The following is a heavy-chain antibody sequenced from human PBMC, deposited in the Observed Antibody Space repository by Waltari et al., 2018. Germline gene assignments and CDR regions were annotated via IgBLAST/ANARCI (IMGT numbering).Heavy chain of an antibody. J-gene: IGHJ2*01. CDR1: GFTFSTYA. CDR3: ARDFHDVLTGYHGYFDL. D-gene: IGHD3-9*01. Sequence: QVQLVESGGGVVQPGRSLRLSCAASGFTFSTYAMHWVRQAPGKGLEWVSLISYDGGNKYYADSVKGRFTISRDNSKNTLYVQMNSLRAEDTAVYYCARDFHDVLTGYHGYFDLWGRGTLVTVSS. CDR2: ISYDGGNK. V-gene: IGHV3-30-3*01.